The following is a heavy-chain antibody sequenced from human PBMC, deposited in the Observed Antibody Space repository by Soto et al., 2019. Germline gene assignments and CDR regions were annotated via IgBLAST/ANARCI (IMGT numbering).Heavy chain of an antibody. D-gene: IGHD3-10*01. CDR2: TYYRSKWYN. Sequence: QVQLQQSGPGLVKPSQTLSLTCVISGDSVSSNSAAWNWIRQSPSRGLEWLGRTYYRSKWYNDYAVSVKRLITINPHTSKNQFSLHLNSVTPEDTAVYYCARGFGERWLRQVYAFDIWGQGTRVTVSS. CDR3: ARGFGERWLRQVYAFDI. CDR1: GDSVSSNSAA. J-gene: IGHJ3*02. V-gene: IGHV6-1*01.